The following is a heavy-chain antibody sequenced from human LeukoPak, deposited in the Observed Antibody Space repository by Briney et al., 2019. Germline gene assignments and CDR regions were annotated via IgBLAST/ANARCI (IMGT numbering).Heavy chain of an antibody. D-gene: IGHD5-12*01. CDR2: IRGYGESL. Sequence: GGSLRLSCAASGFTFRKFAMTWVRQAPGKGLEWVSSIRGYGESLFYADSVKGRFTISRDNSKNTLFLQMNSLRVEDTALYYCARVGDDSGDLVATIYPPASWGHGTLVTVSS. CDR1: GFTFRKFA. CDR3: ARVGDDSGDLVATIYPPAS. J-gene: IGHJ5*01. V-gene: IGHV3-23*01.